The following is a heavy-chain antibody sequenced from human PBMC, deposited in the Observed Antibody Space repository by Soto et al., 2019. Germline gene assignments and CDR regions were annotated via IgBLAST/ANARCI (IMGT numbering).Heavy chain of an antibody. V-gene: IGHV1-18*01. CDR2: ISAYNGNT. D-gene: IGHD6-13*01. CDR3: ASITMGAAAAAAHDY. J-gene: IGHJ4*02. CDR1: GYTFTSYG. Sequence: QVQLVQSGAEVKKPGASVKVSCKASGYTFTSYGISWVRQAPGQGLEWMGWISAYNGNTNYAQKLQGRVTMTTDTAXXTADMELRSLRSDDTAVYYCASITMGAAAAAAHDYWGQGTLVTVSS.